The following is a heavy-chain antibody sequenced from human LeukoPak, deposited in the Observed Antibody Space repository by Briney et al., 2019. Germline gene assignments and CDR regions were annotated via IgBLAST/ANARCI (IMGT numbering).Heavy chain of an antibody. CDR2: IRQDGRDN. D-gene: IGHD3-10*01. J-gene: IGHJ4*02. Sequence: GGSLRLSCVASGFTFSSYWMSWVRQAPGKGLEWVANIRQDGRDNYYVDSVKGRFTISRDNAKNSLYLQMNSLRAEDTAVYYCARVDGSGSYLGYWGQGTLVTLSS. CDR1: GFTFSSYW. V-gene: IGHV3-7*03. CDR3: ARVDGSGSYLGY.